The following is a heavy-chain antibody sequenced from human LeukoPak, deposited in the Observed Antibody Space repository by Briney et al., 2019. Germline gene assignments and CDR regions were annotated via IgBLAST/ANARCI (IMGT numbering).Heavy chain of an antibody. D-gene: IGHD3-22*01. CDR3: ARGPTTYYYDSSGYHLLYYFDY. CDR2: INPNSGGT. J-gene: IGHJ4*02. Sequence: GASVKVSCKASGYTFTGYYMHWVRQAPGQGLEWMGRINPNSGGTNYAQKFQGRVTMTTDTSISTAYMELSRLRSDDTAVYYCARGPTTYYYDSSGYHLLYYFDYWGQGTLVTVSS. V-gene: IGHV1-2*06. CDR1: GYTFTGYY.